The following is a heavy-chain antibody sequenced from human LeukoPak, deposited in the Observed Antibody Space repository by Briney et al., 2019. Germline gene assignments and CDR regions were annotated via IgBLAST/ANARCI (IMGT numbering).Heavy chain of an antibody. CDR2: ISGRGGST. CDR1: GFTFSDYA. V-gene: IGHV3-23*01. D-gene: IGHD6-13*01. Sequence: GGSLRLSCAASGFTFSDYAMSWVRQAPGKGLEWVSAISGRGGSTYYADSVKGRFTVSRDNSKNTLYLQMNSLRAEDTAVYYCAKQGYRSSAYWGQGTLVTVPS. CDR3: AKQGYRSSAY. J-gene: IGHJ4*02.